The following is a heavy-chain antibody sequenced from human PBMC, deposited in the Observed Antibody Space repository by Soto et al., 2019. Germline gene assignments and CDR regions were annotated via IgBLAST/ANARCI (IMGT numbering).Heavy chain of an antibody. CDR2: INPSGGST. J-gene: IGHJ6*03. CDR3: ARDYGDLGFDYYYYYYMDV. CDR1: GYTFTSYY. D-gene: IGHD4-17*01. Sequence: ASVKVSCKESGYTFTSYYMHWVRQAPGQGLEWMGIINPSGGSTSYAQKFQGRVTMTRDTSTSTVYMELSSLRSEDTAVYYCARDYGDLGFDYYYYYYMDVWGKGTTVTVSS. V-gene: IGHV1-46*03.